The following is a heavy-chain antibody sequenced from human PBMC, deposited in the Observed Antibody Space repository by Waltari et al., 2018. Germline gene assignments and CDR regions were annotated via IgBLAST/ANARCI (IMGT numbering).Heavy chain of an antibody. Sequence: EVQLVESGGGLVQPGGSLRLSWAASGLSFSSSWMRWVCLAPGKGVAWVDIIKQDGSEKYYVDSVKGRFTISRYNAKNSLYLQMNSLRAEDTAVYYCARKHILAVAGEDAFDIWGQGTMVTVSS. CDR1: GLSFSSSW. V-gene: IGHV3-7*01. CDR2: IKQDGSEK. J-gene: IGHJ3*02. CDR3: ARKHILAVAGEDAFDI. D-gene: IGHD6-19*01.